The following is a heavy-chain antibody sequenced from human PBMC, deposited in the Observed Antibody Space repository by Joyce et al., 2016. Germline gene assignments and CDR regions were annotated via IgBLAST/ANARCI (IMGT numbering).Heavy chain of an antibody. CDR2: MSRSGGST. CDR3: AKDQDYGDYSVDY. CDR1: RFAFSSYA. V-gene: IGHV3-23*01. J-gene: IGHJ4*02. Sequence: EVQLLESGGGLVQPGGSLRLSCAASRFAFSSYARSWVRQGPGKGMEWVSTMSRSGGSTDDADSVKSRFTISRDNSENTRYLQMNSLRAGDTAVYYCAKDQDYGDYSVDYWGQGTLVTVSS. D-gene: IGHD4-17*01.